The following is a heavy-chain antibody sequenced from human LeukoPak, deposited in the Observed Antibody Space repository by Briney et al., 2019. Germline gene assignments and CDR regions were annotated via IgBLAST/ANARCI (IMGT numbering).Heavy chain of an antibody. V-gene: IGHV2-5*02. CDR1: GFSLITSGMG. CDR2: IYWDDDK. J-gene: IGHJ4*02. D-gene: IGHD3-10*01. Sequence: SGPTLVKPTQTLTLTCTFSGFSLITSGMGVGWIRQPPGKALEWLALIYWDDDKRYSPSLKSRLTITKDTSKNQVVLTMTNMDPVDTATYYCAHSPPYYSGSGSYFPAYYFDYWGQGTLVTVSS. CDR3: AHSPPYYSGSGSYFPAYYFDY.